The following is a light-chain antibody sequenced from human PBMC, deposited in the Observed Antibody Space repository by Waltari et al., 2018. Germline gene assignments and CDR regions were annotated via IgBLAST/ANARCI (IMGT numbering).Light chain of an antibody. CDR2: WAS. V-gene: IGKV4-1*01. CDR1: QSVLYSSNDKNY. CDR3: QQYYSGPRT. Sequence: DIVMTQSPDSLAVSLGERATINCKSSQSVLYSSNDKNYLAWYQQKPRQPPRMLIYWASTRESGVPYRFSGSGSGTDFTLTIRSLQAEDVAVYYCQQYYSGPRTFGQGTKVEIK. J-gene: IGKJ1*01.